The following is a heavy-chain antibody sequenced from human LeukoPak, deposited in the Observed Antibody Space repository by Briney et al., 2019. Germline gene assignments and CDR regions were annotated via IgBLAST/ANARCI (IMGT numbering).Heavy chain of an antibody. CDR2: IHYTGST. V-gene: IGHV4-31*03. Sequence: SETLSLTCTVSVGSIRSGAYYWTWIRQHPGKGLEWMGYIHYTGSTYYNPSLKSRVSISVDTYKNQFSLKLYSVTAADTAVYYCARSPLVVPAAIVRWYYYYGMDVWGQGTTVTVSS. J-gene: IGHJ6*02. CDR3: ARSPLVVPAAIVRWYYYYGMDV. CDR1: VGSIRSGAYY. D-gene: IGHD2-2*01.